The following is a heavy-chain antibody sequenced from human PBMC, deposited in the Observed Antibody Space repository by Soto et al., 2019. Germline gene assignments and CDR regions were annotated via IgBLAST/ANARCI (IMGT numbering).Heavy chain of an antibody. CDR1: GFTFSSYG. D-gene: IGHD3-10*02. Sequence: QVQLVESGGGVVQPGRSLRLSCAASGFTFSSYGMHWVRQAPGKGLEWVAVISYHGSNTYYADSVKGRFTISRDNSKNTLYLQMNGLRAEDTGVYYCVADYVATDAFDIWGQGTMVTVSS. CDR3: VADYVATDAFDI. J-gene: IGHJ3*02. CDR2: ISYHGSNT. V-gene: IGHV3-30*03.